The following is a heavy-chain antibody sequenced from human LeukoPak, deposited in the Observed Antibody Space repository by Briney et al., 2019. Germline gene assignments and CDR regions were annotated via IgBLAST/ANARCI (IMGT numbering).Heavy chain of an antibody. CDR2: IIPIFGTA. D-gene: IGHD6-19*01. J-gene: IGHJ4*02. Sequence: SVKVSCKASGGTFSSYAISWVRQAPGQGLEWMGGIIPIFGTANYAQKFQGRVTITTDESTSTAYMELSSLRSEDTAAYYCAREVAGTAFYYFDYWGQGTLVTVSS. V-gene: IGHV1-69*05. CDR1: GGTFSSYA. CDR3: AREVAGTAFYYFDY.